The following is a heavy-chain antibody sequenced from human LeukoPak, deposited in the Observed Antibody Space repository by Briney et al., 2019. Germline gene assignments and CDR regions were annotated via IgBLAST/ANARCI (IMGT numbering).Heavy chain of an antibody. Sequence: QTGGSLRLSCAASGFTFSSYAMSWVRQAPGKGLEWVSAISGSGGSTYYADSVKGRFTISRDNSKNTLYLEMNSLRAEDTAVYYCAKDGYSHPGDWFDPWGQGTLVTVSS. CDR2: ISGSGGST. D-gene: IGHD5-18*01. V-gene: IGHV3-23*01. CDR1: GFTFSSYA. CDR3: AKDGYSHPGDWFDP. J-gene: IGHJ5*02.